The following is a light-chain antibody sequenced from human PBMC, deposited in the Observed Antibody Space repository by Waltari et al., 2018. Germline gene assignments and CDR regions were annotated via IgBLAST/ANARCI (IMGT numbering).Light chain of an antibody. V-gene: IGKV1-12*01. CDR1: QDINNW. J-gene: IGKJ2*01. CDR3: QKADSFPPYT. Sequence: DIQMTQSPSSVSASVGDTVTITCRASQDINNWLAWFQQKPGKTPKLLNSAASSLRSGVPSRFSGSGFGTDFTLTISNLQPEDFAIYYCQKADSFPPYTFGQGTKVEIQ. CDR2: AAS.